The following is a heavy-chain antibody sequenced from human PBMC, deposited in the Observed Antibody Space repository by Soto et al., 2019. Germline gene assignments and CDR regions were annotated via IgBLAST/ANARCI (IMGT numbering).Heavy chain of an antibody. CDR3: ARRFFGSDSSGRGAFDI. D-gene: IGHD3-22*01. V-gene: IGHV5-51*01. J-gene: IGHJ3*02. CDR1: GYSFSSYW. CDR2: IYPGDSDT. Sequence: GESLKISCKGSGYSFSSYWIGWVRQLPGKGLEWMGIIYPGDSDTRYSPSFQGQVTISADKSISTAYLQWSSLKASDTAMYYCARRFFGSDSSGRGAFDIWGQGTMVTVSS.